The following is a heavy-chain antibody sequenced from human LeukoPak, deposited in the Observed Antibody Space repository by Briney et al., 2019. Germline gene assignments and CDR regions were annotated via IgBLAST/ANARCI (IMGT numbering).Heavy chain of an antibody. CDR3: ARDRNGGSFDY. V-gene: IGHV3-48*01. J-gene: IGHJ4*02. CDR2: LIVGNGNQ. CDR1: GFVFSSYS. Sequence: GGSLRLSCAASGFVFSSYSMNWVRQAPGKGLEWVSFLIVGNGNQHYADSVKGRFTISRDGAKNSLYLQMNSLRAEDTAVYYCARDRNGGSFDYWGQGTLVTVSS. D-gene: IGHD4-23*01.